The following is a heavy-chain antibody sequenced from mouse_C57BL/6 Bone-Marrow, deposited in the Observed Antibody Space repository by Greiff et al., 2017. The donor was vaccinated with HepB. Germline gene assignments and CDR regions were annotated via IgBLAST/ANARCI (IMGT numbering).Heavy chain of an antibody. D-gene: IGHD3-2*02. J-gene: IGHJ4*01. CDR2: IDPETGGT. CDR3: TRAAQASAMDY. V-gene: IGHV1-15*01. CDR1: GYTFTDYE. Sequence: QVQLKQSGAELVRPGASVTLSCKASGYTFTDYEMHWVKQTPVHGLEWIGAIDPETGGTAYNQKFKGKAILTADKSSSAAYMELRRLTSEDSAVYYCTRAAQASAMDYWGQGTSVTVSS.